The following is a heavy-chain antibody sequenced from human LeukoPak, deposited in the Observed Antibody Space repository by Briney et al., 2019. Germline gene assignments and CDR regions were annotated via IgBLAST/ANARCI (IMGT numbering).Heavy chain of an antibody. D-gene: IGHD3-22*01. V-gene: IGHV4-34*01. J-gene: IGHJ4*02. Sequence: PSETLSLICAVYGGFFSSYYSSWVRQPPGKGLECDGEINHSGRTNCNPALKSRVTRSVDTSKNQYSLKLCSVTAADTAVYYGARVPRGPYYYDSSGLPESVDYWGQGTLVTVSS. CDR3: ARVPRGPYYYDSSGLPESVDY. CDR1: GGFFSSYY. CDR2: INHSGRT.